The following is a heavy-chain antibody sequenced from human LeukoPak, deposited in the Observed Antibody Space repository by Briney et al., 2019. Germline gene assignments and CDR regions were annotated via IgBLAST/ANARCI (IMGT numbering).Heavy chain of an antibody. D-gene: IGHD6-13*01. J-gene: IGHJ6*03. CDR3: ARHLAAAGTNYYYYMDV. V-gene: IGHV5-51*01. Sequence: GESLKISCKGSGYSFTSYWIGWVRQMPGKGLEWMGIIYPGGSDTRYSPSFQGQVTISADKSISTAYLQWSSLKASDTAMYYCARHLAAAGTNYYYYMDVWGKGTTVTVSS. CDR2: IYPGGSDT. CDR1: GYSFTSYW.